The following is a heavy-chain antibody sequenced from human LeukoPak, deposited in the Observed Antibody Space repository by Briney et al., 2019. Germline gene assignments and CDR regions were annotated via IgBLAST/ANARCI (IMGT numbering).Heavy chain of an antibody. CDR3: TTDRGLYDSSGYYYFATDI. V-gene: IGHV3-15*01. J-gene: IGHJ3*02. Sequence: GGSLRLSCAASGFTFSNAWMNWVRQAPGKGLEWDGRIKSKSDGGTTDYAAPVKGRFTISRDDSKNTLFLQMNSLKTEDTAVYYCTTDRGLYDSSGYYYFATDIWGQGTMVTVSS. D-gene: IGHD3-22*01. CDR1: GFTFSNAW. CDR2: IKSKSDGGTT.